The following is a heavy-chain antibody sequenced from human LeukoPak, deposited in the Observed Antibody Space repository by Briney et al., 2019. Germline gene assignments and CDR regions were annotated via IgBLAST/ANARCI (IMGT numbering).Heavy chain of an antibody. D-gene: IGHD5-24*01. CDR3: ARFRVEKYYFDY. Sequence: GSLRLSCAASGFTFSSYWMSWVRQPPGKGLEWIGSIYYSGSTYYNPSLKSRVTISVDTSKNQFSLKLSSVTAADTAVYYCARFRVEKYYFDYWGQGTLVTVSS. J-gene: IGHJ4*02. CDR2: IYYSGST. CDR1: GFTFSSYW. V-gene: IGHV4-39*07.